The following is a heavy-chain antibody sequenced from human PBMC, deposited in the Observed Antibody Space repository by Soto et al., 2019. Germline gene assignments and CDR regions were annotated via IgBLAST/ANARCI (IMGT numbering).Heavy chain of an antibody. CDR2: IYYSGST. Sequence: SETLSLTCTVSGGSISSYYWSWIRQPPGKGLEWIGYIYYSGSTNYNPSLKSRVTISVDTSKNQFSLKLSSVTAADTAVYYCAKEISYDSSGYYSDAFDIWGQGTMVTVSS. V-gene: IGHV4-59*01. CDR3: AKEISYDSSGYYSDAFDI. CDR1: GGSISSYY. D-gene: IGHD3-22*01. J-gene: IGHJ3*02.